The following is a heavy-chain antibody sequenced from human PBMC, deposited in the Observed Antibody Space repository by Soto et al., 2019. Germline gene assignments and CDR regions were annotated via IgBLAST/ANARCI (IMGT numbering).Heavy chain of an antibody. CDR1: GFTVSSNY. CDR2: IYSSGTT. Sequence: GGSLRLSCAASGFTVSSNYMSWVRQAPGKGLEWVSVIYSSGTTYYADSVKGRFTISRDNSKNTLYLQMNNLRAEDTALYYCARGIAVAGFYFDYWGQGALLTVSS. CDR3: ARGIAVAGFYFDY. J-gene: IGHJ4*02. V-gene: IGHV3-53*01. D-gene: IGHD6-19*01.